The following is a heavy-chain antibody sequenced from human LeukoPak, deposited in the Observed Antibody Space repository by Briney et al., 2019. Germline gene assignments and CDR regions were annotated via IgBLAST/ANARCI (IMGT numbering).Heavy chain of an antibody. Sequence: PGGSLRLSCAASGFTFSSYGMHWVRQGTGKGLEWVPAIGTAGDTYYPGSVKGRSTTSRENAKNSLYLQMNSLRVGDTAVYYCARGRGWGTFDIWGQGTMVTVSS. CDR1: GFTFSSYG. CDR2: IGTAGDT. J-gene: IGHJ3*02. V-gene: IGHV3-13*04. CDR3: ARGRGWGTFDI. D-gene: IGHD3-10*01.